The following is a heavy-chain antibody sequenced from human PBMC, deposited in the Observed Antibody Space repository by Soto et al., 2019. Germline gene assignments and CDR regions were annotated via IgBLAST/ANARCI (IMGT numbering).Heavy chain of an antibody. D-gene: IGHD1-26*01. CDR1: GGSISSSDYQ. CDR3: ARPATSGSYYY. J-gene: IGHJ4*02. CDR2: IHYSGTT. V-gene: IGHV4-39*02. Sequence: QLQLQESGPGLLKPSETLSLTCTVSGGSISSSDYQWAWIRQPPGKGLEWIGRIHYSGTTSSNPSLKSRVTVSVDTPKNHFCLRLSTVTAADTAVYYCARPATSGSYYYWGQGTLVTVSS.